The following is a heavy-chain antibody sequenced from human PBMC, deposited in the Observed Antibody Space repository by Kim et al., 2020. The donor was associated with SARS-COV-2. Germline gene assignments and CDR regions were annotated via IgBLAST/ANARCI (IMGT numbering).Heavy chain of an antibody. CDR3: ARKVGSGWHLDH. Sequence: GNTEYYPKFQGRVTITRDTSERTVYMELSSLRSEDTAVYYCARKVGSGWHLDHWGQGALVTVSS. J-gene: IGHJ4*02. D-gene: IGHD6-19*01. CDR2: GNT. V-gene: IGHV1-3*01.